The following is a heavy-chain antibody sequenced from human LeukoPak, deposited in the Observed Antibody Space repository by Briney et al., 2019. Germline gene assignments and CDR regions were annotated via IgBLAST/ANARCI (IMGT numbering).Heavy chain of an antibody. J-gene: IGHJ4*02. CDR1: RGSISSAGYY. CDR2: VYTSGST. V-gene: IGHV4-61*02. Sequence: SETLSLTCTVSRGSISSAGYYWSWIRQPAGKGLEWIGRVYTSGSTNYNPSLKSRVTISLDTSNKQFSLKLSSVTAADTAVYYCARGSNWNSYDYWGQGTLVTVSS. D-gene: IGHD1-1*01. CDR3: ARGSNWNSYDY.